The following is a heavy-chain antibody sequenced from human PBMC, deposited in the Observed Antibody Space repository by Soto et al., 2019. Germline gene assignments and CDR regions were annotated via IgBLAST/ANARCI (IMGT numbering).Heavy chain of an antibody. J-gene: IGHJ5*02. CDR3: ATLRNYDFWSGSSYNWFDP. CDR2: FDPEDGET. CDR1: GYTLTELS. V-gene: IGHV1-24*01. Sequence: VASVKVSCKVSGYTLTELSMHWVRQAPGKGLEWMGGFDPEDGETIYAQKFQGRVTMTEDTSTDTAYMELSSLRSEDTAVYYCATLRNYDFWSGSSYNWFDPWGQGTLVTVSS. D-gene: IGHD3-3*01.